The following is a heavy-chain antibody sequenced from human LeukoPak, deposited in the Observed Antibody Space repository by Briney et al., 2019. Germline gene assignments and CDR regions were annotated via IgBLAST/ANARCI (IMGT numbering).Heavy chain of an antibody. V-gene: IGHV3-23*01. D-gene: IGHD3-16*01. J-gene: IGHJ5*01. CDR3: AKLSLTNIMIRGNWFDS. Sequence: PGGTLRLSCVASGFTLSNYGMSWVRQAPGKGLECVSSLSNSGIGIYYADSVKGRFTISRDNSKNTLYVQMNSVRVEDTAVYYCAKLSLTNIMIRGNWFDSWGQGTLVTVSS. CDR2: LSNSGIGI. CDR1: GFTLSNYG.